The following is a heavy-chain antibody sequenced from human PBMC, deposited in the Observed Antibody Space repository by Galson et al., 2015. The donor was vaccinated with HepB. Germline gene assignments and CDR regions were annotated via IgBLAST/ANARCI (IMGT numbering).Heavy chain of an antibody. CDR2: IFPGDSHT. D-gene: IGHD3-22*01. CDR3: ARGWRTDYEITHLNLDY. J-gene: IGHJ4*02. V-gene: IGHV5-51*03. Sequence: QSGAEVKEPGESLKISCKGSGYNFAGYWIGWVRQMPGKGLEWMGVIFPGDSHTRYSPSFQGQVTISGDKSIRTAYLQWSSLKASDTAMYYCARGWRTDYEITHLNLDYWGQGTLVTVSS. CDR1: GYNFAGYW.